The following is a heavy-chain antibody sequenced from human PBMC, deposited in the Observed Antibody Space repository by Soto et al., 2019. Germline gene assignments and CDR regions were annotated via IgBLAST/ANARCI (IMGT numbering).Heavy chain of an antibody. CDR1: GYTFTSYG. CDR3: ARALGKYYDFWSGYSTQFDY. D-gene: IGHD3-3*01. CDR2: ISAYNGNT. V-gene: IGHV1-18*01. J-gene: IGHJ4*02. Sequence: ASVKVSCKASGYTFTSYGISWVRQAPGQGLEWMGWISAYNGNTNYAQKLQGRVTMTTDTSTSTAYIELRSLRSDDTAVYYFARALGKYYDFWSGYSTQFDYWGQGTLVTVSS.